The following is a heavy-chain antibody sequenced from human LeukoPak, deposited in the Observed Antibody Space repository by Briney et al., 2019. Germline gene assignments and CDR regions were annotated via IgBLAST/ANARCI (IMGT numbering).Heavy chain of an antibody. Sequence: ASVKVSCKASGYTLTSYDINWVRQATGQGIEWMGWMNPNSGNTGYAQKFQGRVTITRNTSISTAYMELSSLRSEDTAVYYCARGPSSGYLLNWGQGTLVTVSS. J-gene: IGHJ4*02. CDR1: GYTLTSYD. CDR3: ARGPSSGYLLN. V-gene: IGHV1-8*03. D-gene: IGHD3-22*01. CDR2: MNPNSGNT.